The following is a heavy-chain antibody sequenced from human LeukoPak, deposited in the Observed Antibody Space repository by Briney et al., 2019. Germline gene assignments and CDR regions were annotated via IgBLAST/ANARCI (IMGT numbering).Heavy chain of an antibody. J-gene: IGHJ6*02. CDR3: ASVYNYGMDV. CDR2: HNPSGGST. V-gene: IGHV1-46*01. CDR1: GYTVTSYY. Sequence: ASVNVSCKASGYTVTSYYMHWVRQAPGQGLEWMGIHNPSGGSTSYAQKFQGRATLTRATSTSTVYMELSSPRSEDTAVYYCASVYNYGMDVWGQGTTVIVSS.